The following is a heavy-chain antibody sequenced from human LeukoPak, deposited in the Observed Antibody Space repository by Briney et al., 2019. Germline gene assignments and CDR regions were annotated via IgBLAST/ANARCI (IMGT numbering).Heavy chain of an antibody. CDR2: IYSGGST. Sequence: PGGSLRLSCAASGFTVSSNYMSWARQAPGKGLEWVSVIYSGGSTYYADSVKGRFTISRDNSKNTLYLQMNSLRAEDTAVYYCAREGLYYYGSGSFDYWGQGTLVTVSS. CDR1: GFTVSSNY. V-gene: IGHV3-66*01. J-gene: IGHJ4*02. CDR3: AREGLYYYGSGSFDY. D-gene: IGHD3-10*01.